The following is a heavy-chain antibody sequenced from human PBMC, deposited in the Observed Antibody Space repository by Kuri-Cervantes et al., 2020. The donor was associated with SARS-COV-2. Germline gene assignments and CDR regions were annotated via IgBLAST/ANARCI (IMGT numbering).Heavy chain of an antibody. Sequence: GSLRLSCTVSGGSISTYYWSWIRQPPGRGLEWIGYLYYSGSTNYNPYLKSRVTISLDTSKNQFSLKLSSVTAADTAVYYCATGSYYVAYDYWGQGALVTVSS. D-gene: IGHD1-26*01. V-gene: IGHV4-59*01. CDR1: GGSISTYY. CDR2: LYYSGST. CDR3: ATGSYYVAYDY. J-gene: IGHJ4*02.